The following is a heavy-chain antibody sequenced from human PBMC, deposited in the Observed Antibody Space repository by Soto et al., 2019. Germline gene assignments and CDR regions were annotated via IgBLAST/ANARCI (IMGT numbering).Heavy chain of an antibody. Sequence: GESLKISCQVSGYSFTNYWIGWVRQLPGKGLEWMGTIYPGDSDTKYSQSFRGQVTISADNSFSTAYLQWSSLKASDTAVYYCARPTTASLYFDYWGQGTLVTVSS. D-gene: IGHD5-12*01. CDR3: ARPTTASLYFDY. CDR2: IYPGDSDT. J-gene: IGHJ4*02. CDR1: GYSFTNYW. V-gene: IGHV5-51*01.